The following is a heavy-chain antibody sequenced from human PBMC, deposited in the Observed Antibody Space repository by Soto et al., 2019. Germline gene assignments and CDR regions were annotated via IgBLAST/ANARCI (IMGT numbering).Heavy chain of an antibody. CDR1: GYTLTELS. D-gene: IGHD5-12*01. CDR3: ATYGGYDSDY. V-gene: IGHV1-24*01. J-gene: IGHJ4*02. CDR2: FDPEDGET. Sequence: QVQRVQSGAEVKKPGASVKVSCKVSGYTLTELSMHWVRQAPGKGLEWMGGFDPEDGETIYAQKYKGRVTMTEDTSTDPADMELSSLRSEDTAVYYCATYGGYDSDYWGQGTLVTVSS.